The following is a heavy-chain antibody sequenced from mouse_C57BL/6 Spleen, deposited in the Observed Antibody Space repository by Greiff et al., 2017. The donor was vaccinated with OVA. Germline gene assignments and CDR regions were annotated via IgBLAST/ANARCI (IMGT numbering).Heavy chain of an antibody. CDR1: GYSITSGYY. V-gene: IGHV3-6*01. CDR3: ATSSGYVWFAY. CDR2: ISYDGST. J-gene: IGHJ3*01. D-gene: IGHD3-2*02. Sequence: EVKLMESGPGLVKPSQSLSLTCSVTGYSITSGYYWNWIRQFPGNKLEWMGYISYDGSTNYNPSLKNRISITRDTSKNQFFLKLNSVTTEDTATYYWATSSGYVWFAYWGQGTLVTVSA.